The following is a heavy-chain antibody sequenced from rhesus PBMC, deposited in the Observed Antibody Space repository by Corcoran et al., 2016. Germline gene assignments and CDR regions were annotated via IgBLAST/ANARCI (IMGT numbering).Heavy chain of an antibody. CDR2: IYGSGGST. D-gene: IGHD4-35*01. Sequence: QVQLQESGPALVKPPETPSLTCAASAGPPTSPTCWTCSRPSPRHRLDWIGGIYGSGGSTEYNPSLKSRVTISKDTSKNQFSLKLSSVTAADTAVYYCARSPDYGNYYSYFDYWGQGVLVTVSS. J-gene: IGHJ4*01. V-gene: IGHV4-93*01. CDR1: AGPPTSPTC. CDR3: ARSPDYGNYYSYFDY.